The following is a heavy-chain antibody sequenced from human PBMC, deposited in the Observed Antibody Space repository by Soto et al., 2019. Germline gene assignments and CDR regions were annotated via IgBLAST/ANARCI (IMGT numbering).Heavy chain of an antibody. CDR2: INSDGSST. Sequence: PGWSLRLSCAASGFTFSSYWMHWVRQAPGKGLVWVSRINSDGSSTSYADSVKGRFTISRDNAKNTLYLQMNSLRAEDTAVYYCARVLVYYDFWSGPFDYWGQGTLVTVSS. V-gene: IGHV3-74*01. J-gene: IGHJ4*02. CDR3: ARVLVYYDFWSGPFDY. D-gene: IGHD3-3*01. CDR1: GFTFSSYW.